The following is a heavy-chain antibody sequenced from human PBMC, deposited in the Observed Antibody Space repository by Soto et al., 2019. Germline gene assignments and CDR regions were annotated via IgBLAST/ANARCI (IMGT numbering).Heavy chain of an antibody. CDR2: ISSSSSYI. J-gene: IGHJ6*02. Sequence: PGGSLRLSCAASGFTFSSYSMNWVRQAPGKGLEWVSSISSSSSYIYYADSVKGRFTISRDNAKNSLYLQMNSLRAEDTAVYYCARDWAYSSGWYGGYYYYGMDVWGQGTTVTVSS. D-gene: IGHD6-13*01. V-gene: IGHV3-21*01. CDR3: ARDWAYSSGWYGGYYYYGMDV. CDR1: GFTFSSYS.